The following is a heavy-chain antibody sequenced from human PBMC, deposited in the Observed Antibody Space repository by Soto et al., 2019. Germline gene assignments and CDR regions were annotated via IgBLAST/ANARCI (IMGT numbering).Heavy chain of an antibody. CDR1: GYTFTSYA. D-gene: IGHD3-10*01. Sequence: GASVKVSCKASGYTFTSYAMHWVRQAPGQRLEWMGWINAGNGNTKYSQKFRGRVTITRDTSASTAYMELSSLRSEDTAVYYCARDRTEELWFGTYGMDVWGQGTTVTVSS. V-gene: IGHV1-3*01. J-gene: IGHJ6*02. CDR2: INAGNGNT. CDR3: ARDRTEELWFGTYGMDV.